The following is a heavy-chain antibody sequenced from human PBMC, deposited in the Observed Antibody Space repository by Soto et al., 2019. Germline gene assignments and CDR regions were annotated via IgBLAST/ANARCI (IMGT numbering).Heavy chain of an antibody. CDR2: MYYSRST. D-gene: IGHD3-16*01. V-gene: IGHV4-39*02. CDR3: AKGPGFIDAYLEY. J-gene: IGHJ4*02. CDR1: GASISNTDYS. Sequence: SETLSLTCTVSGASISNTDYSWGWIRRPPGRGLEWIGTMYYSRSTYYNPSLKSQATVSEDTSKKAVSLKLTSVTVADTAVYYCAKGPGFIDAYLEYWGQGTQVTVSS.